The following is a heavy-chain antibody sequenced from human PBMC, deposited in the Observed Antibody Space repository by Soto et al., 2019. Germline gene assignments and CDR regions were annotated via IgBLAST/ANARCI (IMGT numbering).Heavy chain of an antibody. CDR3: KRWPDGYYYYGMDV. V-gene: IGHV1-8*01. CDR2: MNPNSGNT. Sequence: QVQLVQSGAEVKKPGASVKVSCKASGYTFTSYDINWVRQATGQGLEWMGWMNPNSGNTGYAQKFQGKVTMTRNTPTRQAYLELSSLRSEDPAVYYCKRWPDGYYYYGMDVWGQGTTVTVSS. J-gene: IGHJ6*02. CDR1: GYTFTSYD.